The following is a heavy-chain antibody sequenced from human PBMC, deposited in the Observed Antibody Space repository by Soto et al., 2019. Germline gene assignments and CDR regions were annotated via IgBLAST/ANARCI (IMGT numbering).Heavy chain of an antibody. CDR1: GFSFTDFA. J-gene: IGHJ5*02. D-gene: IGHD3-3*01. Sequence: LRLSCAASGFSFTDFAMSWVRQPPGKGLEWVSSISGTGGRTHYADSVKGRFSISRDNSRNTLSLQMKSLRAEDTALYYCAKASERLFGNWFDPWGQGTLVTVSS. CDR3: AKASERLFGNWFDP. CDR2: ISGTGGRT. V-gene: IGHV3-23*01.